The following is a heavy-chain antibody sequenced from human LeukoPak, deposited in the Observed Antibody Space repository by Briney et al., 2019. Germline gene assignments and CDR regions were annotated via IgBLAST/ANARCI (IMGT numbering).Heavy chain of an antibody. D-gene: IGHD3-10*01. J-gene: IGHJ5*02. V-gene: IGHV1-69*13. Sequence: SVKVSCKSSGGTFSSYAIIWVRQAPGQGLEWMGGIIPIFGTANYAQKFQGRVTITADESTSTAYMELSSLRSEDTAVYYCARVEYYYGSALRWFDPWGQGTLVTVSS. CDR1: GGTFSSYA. CDR2: IIPIFGTA. CDR3: ARVEYYYGSALRWFDP.